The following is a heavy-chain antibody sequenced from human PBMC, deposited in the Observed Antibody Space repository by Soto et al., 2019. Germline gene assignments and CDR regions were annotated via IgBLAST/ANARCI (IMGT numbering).Heavy chain of an antibody. CDR1: GGSISSGAYY. Sequence: QVQLQESGPGLVKPSQTLSLTCSVSGGSISSGAYYWSWIRQHPGKGLEWIGYINYSGSTYYNPSLKSRLSMSVDTSKNQFSLRLSSMTAADTAVYYCARGSRGWNYPWGQGILVTVSS. D-gene: IGHD1-7*01. CDR2: INYSGST. V-gene: IGHV4-31*03. J-gene: IGHJ5*02. CDR3: ARGSRGWNYP.